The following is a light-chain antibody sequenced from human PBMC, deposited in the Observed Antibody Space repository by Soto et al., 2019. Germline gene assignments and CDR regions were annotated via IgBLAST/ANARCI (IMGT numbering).Light chain of an antibody. V-gene: IGKV1-5*01. CDR3: QHYNKWPIT. Sequence: DIQMTQSPSTLSASVGDRVTITCRASQRISSWLAWYQQKPGQAPRLLIYGASSRATGIPDRFSGSGSGTDFTLTISGLEPEDFAMYYCQHYNKWPITFGQGTRLEIK. CDR1: QRISSW. CDR2: GAS. J-gene: IGKJ5*01.